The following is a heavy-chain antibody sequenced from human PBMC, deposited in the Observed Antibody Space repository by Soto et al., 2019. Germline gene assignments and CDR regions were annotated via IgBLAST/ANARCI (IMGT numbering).Heavy chain of an antibody. CDR3: ARDRADFWSGRAFDS. D-gene: IGHD3-3*01. V-gene: IGHV1-69*12. CDR2: IIPMFATG. J-gene: IGHJ4*02. CDR1: GGSFRSYA. Sequence: QVHLVQSGAEVKKPGSSVKVSCKVSGGSFRSYAIGWVRQVPGQGPEWLGGIIPMFATGNYAEKFQDRLTITADESTTTAYMELRSLTSDDTAVYYCARDRADFWSGRAFDSWGQGNLVTVSS.